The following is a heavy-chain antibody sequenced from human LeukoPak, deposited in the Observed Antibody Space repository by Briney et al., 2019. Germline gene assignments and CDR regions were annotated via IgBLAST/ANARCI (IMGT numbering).Heavy chain of an antibody. CDR2: INPNSGGT. D-gene: IGHD6-13*01. J-gene: IGHJ5*02. V-gene: IGHV1-2*04. CDR3: ARSSQLVLRNWFDP. CDR1: GYTFTGYY. Sequence: VASVKVSCKASGYTFTGYYMHWVRQAPGQGLEWMGWINPNSGGTNYAQKFQGWVTMTRDTSISTAYMELSRLRSDDTAVYYCARSSQLVLRNWFDPWGQGTLVTVSS.